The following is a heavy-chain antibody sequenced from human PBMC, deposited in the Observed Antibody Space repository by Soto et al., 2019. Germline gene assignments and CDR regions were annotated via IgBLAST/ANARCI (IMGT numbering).Heavy chain of an antibody. CDR1: GYTFTSYG. J-gene: IGHJ6*02. CDR3: ASPLRDFCGGAGSYYYGMDV. Sequence: ASVKVSCKASGYTFTSYGISWVRQAPGQGLEWMGWISAYNGNTNYAQKLQGRVTMTTDTSTSTAYMELRSLRSDDTAVYYCASPLRDFCGGAGSYYYGMDVWGQGPTVTV. D-gene: IGHD2-21*01. CDR2: ISAYNGNT. V-gene: IGHV1-18*01.